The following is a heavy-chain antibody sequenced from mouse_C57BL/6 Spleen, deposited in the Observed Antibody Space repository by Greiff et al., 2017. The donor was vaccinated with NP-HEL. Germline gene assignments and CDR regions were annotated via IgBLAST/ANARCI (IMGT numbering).Heavy chain of an antibody. V-gene: IGHV1-7*01. D-gene: IGHD3-3*01. CDR2: INPSGGDT. CDR1: GYTFTSYW. J-gene: IGHJ1*03. CDR3: ARAAGTGGWYFDV. Sequence: VQLQESGAELAKPGASVKLSCTASGYTFTSYWMHWVKQRPGQGLEWIGNINPSGGDTKYNQKFKGKATLTADKSSSTAYLQLSSLTYEDSAVYYGARAAGTGGWYFDVWGTGPTVTVSS.